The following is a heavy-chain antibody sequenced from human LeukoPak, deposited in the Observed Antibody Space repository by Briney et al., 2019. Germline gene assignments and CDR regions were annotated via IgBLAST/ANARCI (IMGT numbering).Heavy chain of an antibody. Sequence: SETLSLTCTVSGGSISSYYWSWIRQPPGKGLEWIGYIYYSGSTNYNPSLKSRVTISVDTSKNRFSLKLSSVTAADTAVYYCARDKYYDSSGYDYWGQGTLVTVSS. J-gene: IGHJ4*02. CDR2: IYYSGST. CDR1: GGSISSYY. D-gene: IGHD3-22*01. CDR3: ARDKYYDSSGYDY. V-gene: IGHV4-59*01.